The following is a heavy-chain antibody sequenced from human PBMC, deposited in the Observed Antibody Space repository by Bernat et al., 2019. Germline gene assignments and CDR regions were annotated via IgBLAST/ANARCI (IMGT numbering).Heavy chain of an antibody. Sequence: QLQLQESGPGLVKPSETLSLICTVSGGSISSGSHYWGWIRQPPGKGLEWIGSIYYSGGTYYSPSLKSRATVSVDTSKNQFSLKLNSVTAADTAVYYCARVFLSETYYYHGMGVWGQGTTVTVSS. V-gene: IGHV4-39*01. D-gene: IGHD3-10*01. CDR2: IYYSGGT. CDR1: GGSISSGSHY. J-gene: IGHJ6*02. CDR3: ARVFLSETYYYHGMGV.